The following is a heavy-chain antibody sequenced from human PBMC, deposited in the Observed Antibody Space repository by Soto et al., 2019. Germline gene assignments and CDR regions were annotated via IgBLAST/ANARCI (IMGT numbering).Heavy chain of an antibody. CDR1: GFPCRSYS. J-gene: IGHJ6*02. V-gene: IGHV3-48*02. CDR3: ASSAVSYYYGSGSYYGFHYYGMDV. D-gene: IGHD3-10*01. Sequence: GGSQRLSSTSSGFPCRSYSMNWVRQAPGKGLEWVSYISSSSSTIYYADSVKGRFTISRDNAKNSLYLQMNSLRDEDTAVYYCASSAVSYYYGSGSYYGFHYYGMDVWGQGTTVTVSS. CDR2: ISSSSSTI.